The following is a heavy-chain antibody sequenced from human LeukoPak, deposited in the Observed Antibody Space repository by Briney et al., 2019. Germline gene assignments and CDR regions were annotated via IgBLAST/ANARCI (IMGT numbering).Heavy chain of an antibody. CDR1: GFVFTTYT. D-gene: IGHD3-16*01. CDR2: IKEDESER. CDR3: TREYWGIDY. V-gene: IGHV3-7*01. Sequence: GGSLRLSCAASGFVFTTYTMSWVRQAPGKGLEWVANIKEDESERNYVDSVKGRFTISRDNAKNFMYLEMNSLRVEDTAIYYCTREYWGIDYWGQGVLVTVSP. J-gene: IGHJ4*02.